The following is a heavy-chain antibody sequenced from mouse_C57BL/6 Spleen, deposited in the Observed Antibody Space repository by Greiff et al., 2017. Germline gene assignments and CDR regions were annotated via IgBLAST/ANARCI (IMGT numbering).Heavy chain of an antibody. Sequence: QVQLQQSGAELAKPGASVKLSCKASGYTFTSYLMHWVKQRPGQGLEWIGYINPSSGYTKYNQKFKDKATLTSDKSSSTAYMQLSSLTYEDSAVYYCARVDTGVYYGYGIDYWGQGTTLTVSS. D-gene: IGHD2-2*01. CDR3: ARVDTGVYYGYGIDY. CDR2: INPSSGYT. J-gene: IGHJ2*01. V-gene: IGHV1-7*01. CDR1: GYTFTSYL.